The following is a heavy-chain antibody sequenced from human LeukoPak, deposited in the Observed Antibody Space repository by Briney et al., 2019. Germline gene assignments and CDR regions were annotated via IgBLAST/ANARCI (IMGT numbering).Heavy chain of an antibody. CDR2: IKTKNDGETT. J-gene: IGHJ4*02. CDR1: GFTFSNTW. Sequence: GGSLRLSCAASGFTFSNTWMSWVRQAPGKGLEWVGHIKTKNDGETTNYAAPVKGRFTISRDDSKNTLYLLMNSLRIEDTAVYYCATNPLYWGQGTLVTVSS. V-gene: IGHV3-15*01. CDR3: ATNPLY.